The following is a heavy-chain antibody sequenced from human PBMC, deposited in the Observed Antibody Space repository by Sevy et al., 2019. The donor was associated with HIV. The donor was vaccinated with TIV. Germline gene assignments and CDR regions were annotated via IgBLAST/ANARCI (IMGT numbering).Heavy chain of an antibody. CDR2: INTNTGNP. CDR3: ATDLRDDFWSG. CDR1: GYTYTSYA. Sequence: ASVKVSCKASGYTYTSYAMNWVRRAPGQGLEWMGWINTNTGNPTYAQGFTGRFVFSLDTSVSTAYLQISSLKAEDTAVYYCATDLRDDFWSGWGQGTMVTVSS. V-gene: IGHV7-4-1*02. J-gene: IGHJ3*01. D-gene: IGHD3-3*01.